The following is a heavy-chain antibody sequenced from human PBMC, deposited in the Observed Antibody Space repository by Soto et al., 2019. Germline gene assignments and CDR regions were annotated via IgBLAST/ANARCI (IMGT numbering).Heavy chain of an antibody. CDR2: ISYDGSNK. CDR1: GFTFSSYG. D-gene: IGHD2-15*01. CDR3: AKDMLIARYCSGGSCQGYFDY. V-gene: IGHV3-30*18. J-gene: IGHJ4*02. Sequence: GGSLRLSCAASGFTFSSYGMHWVRQAPGKGLEWVAVISYDGSNKYYADSVKGRFTISRDNSKNTLYPQMNSLRAEDTAVYYCAKDMLIARYCSGGSCQGYFDYWGQGTLVTVSS.